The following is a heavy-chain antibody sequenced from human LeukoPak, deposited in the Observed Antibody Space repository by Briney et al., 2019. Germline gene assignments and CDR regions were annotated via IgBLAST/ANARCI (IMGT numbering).Heavy chain of an antibody. CDR1: GGTFSSYA. J-gene: IGHJ4*02. V-gene: IGHV1-69*04. Sequence: SVKVSCKASGGTFSSYAISWVRQAPGQGLEWMGRIIPILGMANYAQKFQGRVTITADKSTSTAYMELSSLRSEDTAVYYCARDGSGVWFDYWGQGTLVTVSS. CDR3: ARDGSGVWFDY. D-gene: IGHD3-10*01. CDR2: IIPILGMA.